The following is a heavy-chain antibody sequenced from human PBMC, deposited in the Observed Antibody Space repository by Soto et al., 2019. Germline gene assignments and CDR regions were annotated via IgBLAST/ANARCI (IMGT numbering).Heavy chain of an antibody. J-gene: IGHJ4*02. V-gene: IGHV1-69*04. Sequence: QVQLVQSGAEVKKPGSSVKISCQASGGTFSTSTISWVRQAPGQGLEWMGRSIPHVDRAIYAQNFQGRVTMTADKSTNTVHLEMFSLRSDDTAVYYCARAVAGTSILDSWGQGTLVTVSS. CDR3: ARAVAGTSILDS. D-gene: IGHD6-19*01. CDR1: GGTFSTST. CDR2: SIPHVDRA.